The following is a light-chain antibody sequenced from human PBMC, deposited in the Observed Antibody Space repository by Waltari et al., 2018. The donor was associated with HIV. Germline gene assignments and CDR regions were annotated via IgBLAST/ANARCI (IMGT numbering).Light chain of an antibody. Sequence: FMLTQPHSVSDSPGKTIRVSCARSRGTCCTNHSPGFQQRPGARPTIIIFDNDQRPSGVPDRFSGSINSSSNSASLIISELQSEDEADYFCQSYDANSRVFGSGTKVTVL. J-gene: IGLJ1*01. CDR1: RGTCCTNH. V-gene: IGLV6-57*01. CDR3: QSYDANSRV. CDR2: DND.